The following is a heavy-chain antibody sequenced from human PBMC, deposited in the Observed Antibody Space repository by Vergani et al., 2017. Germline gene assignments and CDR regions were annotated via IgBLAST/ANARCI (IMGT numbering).Heavy chain of an antibody. CDR3: ARETYYDFWSGLYDAFDL. CDR2: IYPGDSDT. V-gene: IGHV5-51*01. D-gene: IGHD3-3*01. J-gene: IGHJ3*01. Sequence: EVQLVQSGAEVKKPGESLKISCKGSGYSFTSYWIGWVRQMPGKGLEWMGIIYPGDSDTRYSPSFQGQVTISADKSISTAYLQWSSLKASDTAMYYCARETYYDFWSGLYDAFDLWGQGTMVTVSS. CDR1: GYSFTSYW.